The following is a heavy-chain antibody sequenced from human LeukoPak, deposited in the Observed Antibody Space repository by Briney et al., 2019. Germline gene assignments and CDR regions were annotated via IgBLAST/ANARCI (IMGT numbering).Heavy chain of an antibody. CDR3: ARDLYYYDSSGYLGNFDY. V-gene: IGHV1-3*01. CDR2: INAGNGNT. CDR1: GYTFTSYA. J-gene: IGHJ4*02. D-gene: IGHD3-22*01. Sequence: ASVTVSCKASGYTFTSYAMHWVRQAPGQRLEWMGWINAGNGNTKYSQKFQGRVTITRDTSASTVYMELSSLRSEDTAVYYCARDLYYYDSSGYLGNFDYWGQGTLVTVSS.